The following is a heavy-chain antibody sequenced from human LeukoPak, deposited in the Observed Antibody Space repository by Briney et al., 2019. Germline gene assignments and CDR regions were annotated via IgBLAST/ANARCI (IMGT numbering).Heavy chain of an antibody. V-gene: IGHV3-30-3*01. D-gene: IGHD4-23*01. CDR3: ARVPSALTSVVTFFDY. J-gene: IGHJ4*02. CDR2: ISYDGSNK. CDR1: GFTFSSYA. Sequence: GGSLRLSCAASGFTFSSYAMHWVRQAPGKGLERVAVISYDGSNKYYADSVKGRFTISRDNSKNTLYLQMNSLRAEDTAVYYCARVPSALTSVVTFFDYWGQGTLVTVSS.